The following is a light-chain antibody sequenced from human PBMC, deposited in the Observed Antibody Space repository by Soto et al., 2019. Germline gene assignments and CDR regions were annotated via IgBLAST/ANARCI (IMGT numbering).Light chain of an antibody. CDR3: QQTYSTPYT. J-gene: IGKJ2*01. CDR1: QSITYY. V-gene: IGKV1-39*01. CDR2: GAS. Sequence: DIHMTQSPSSLSSSVGDRVTITCRASQSITYYLNWYQQKPGKAPKLLIYGASNFQSGVPSRFSGSGSGTDFTLTISSLQPGDFATYYCQQTYSTPYTFAQGTKLEI.